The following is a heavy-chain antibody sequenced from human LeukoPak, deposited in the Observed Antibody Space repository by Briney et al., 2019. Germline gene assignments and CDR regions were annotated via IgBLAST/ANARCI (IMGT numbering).Heavy chain of an antibody. J-gene: IGHJ4*02. CDR2: MSASGART. CDR1: GITLSNYG. CDR3: AKRGVVIRVILVGFHKEAYYFDS. D-gene: IGHD3-22*01. Sequence: GGSLTLSCAVSGITLSNYGMSWVRQAPGKGLAWVAGMSASGARTNYADSVQGRFTISRDNAKNTLYLQMNSLRAEDTAVYYCAKRGVVIRVILVGFHKEAYYFDSWGQGALVTVSS. V-gene: IGHV3-23*01.